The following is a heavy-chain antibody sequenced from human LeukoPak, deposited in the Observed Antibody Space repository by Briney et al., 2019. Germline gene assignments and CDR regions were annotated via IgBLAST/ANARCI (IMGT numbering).Heavy chain of an antibody. CDR1: GFTVSSNY. D-gene: IGHD6-19*01. Sequence: GGSLRLSCAASGFTVSSNYMGWVRQAPGKGLEWVSVIYSGGNTYYADSVKGRFTISRDNAKNSLYLQMNSLRAEDTAVYYCARDFLYSSGWLATLWGQGTLATVSS. V-gene: IGHV3-53*01. CDR3: ARDFLYSSGWLATL. CDR2: IYSGGNT. J-gene: IGHJ4*02.